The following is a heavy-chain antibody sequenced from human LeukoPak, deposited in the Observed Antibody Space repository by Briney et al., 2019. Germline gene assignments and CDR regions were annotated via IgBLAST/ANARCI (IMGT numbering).Heavy chain of an antibody. CDR3: ARDHYIAAEGVPDY. CDR2: ISSSSSYI. D-gene: IGHD6-13*01. V-gene: IGHV3-21*01. J-gene: IGHJ4*02. Sequence: GGSLRPSCAASGFTFSSYSMNWVRQAPGKGLEWVSSISSSSSYIYYADSVKGRFTISRDNAKNSLYLQMNSLRAEDTAVYYCARDHYIAAEGVPDYWGQGTLVTVSS. CDR1: GFTFSSYS.